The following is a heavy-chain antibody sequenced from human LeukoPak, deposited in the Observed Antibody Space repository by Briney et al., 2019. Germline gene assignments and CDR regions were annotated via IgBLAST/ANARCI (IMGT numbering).Heavy chain of an antibody. CDR3: VRGASSPFYY. CDR1: GFTFNDFG. CDR2: INWNGDSI. Sequence: PGGSLRLSCAASGFTFNDFGMSWVRQTPGKGLEWVSGINWNGDSISYEDSVKGQFTISRDNAKNSLYLQMDSLRTEDTALYHCVRGASSPFYYWGQGTQVTVSA. V-gene: IGHV3-20*01. D-gene: IGHD6-6*01. J-gene: IGHJ4*02.